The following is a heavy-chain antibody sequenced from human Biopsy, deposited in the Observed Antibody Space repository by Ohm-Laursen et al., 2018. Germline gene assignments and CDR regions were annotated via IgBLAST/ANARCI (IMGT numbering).Heavy chain of an antibody. J-gene: IGHJ3*01. CDR1: GDSITTYY. CDR3: ARRLPLRGYAFDV. D-gene: IGHD3-10*01. V-gene: IGHV4-59*08. Sequence: GTLSLTCTVSGDSITTYYWNWIRQAPGKGLEWIGNIYYRGNTSYSPSLKSRVTISLGTSKNQFSLKLNSVTATDTAVYYCARRLPLRGYAFDVWGQGTLVTVSS. CDR2: IYYRGNT.